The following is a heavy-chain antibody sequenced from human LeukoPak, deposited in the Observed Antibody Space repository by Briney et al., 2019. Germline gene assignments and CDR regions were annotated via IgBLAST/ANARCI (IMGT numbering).Heavy chain of an antibody. J-gene: IGHJ5*02. CDR3: ARGGCSSGWSHANWFDP. Sequence: GASVKVSCKASGYTFTGYYMHWVRQAPGQGLEWMGWINPNSGGTNYAQKFQGRVTMTRDTSISTAYMELSRLRSDDTAVYYCARGGCSSGWSHANWFDPWGQGTLVTVSS. CDR1: GYTFTGYY. D-gene: IGHD6-19*01. CDR2: INPNSGGT. V-gene: IGHV1-2*02.